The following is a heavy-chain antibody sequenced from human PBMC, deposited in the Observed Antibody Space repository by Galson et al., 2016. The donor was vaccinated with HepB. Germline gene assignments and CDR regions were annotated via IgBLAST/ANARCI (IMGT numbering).Heavy chain of an antibody. CDR1: GYTFTTYA. J-gene: IGHJ6*02. V-gene: IGHV1-3*01. Sequence: SVKVSCKASGYTFTTYAIHWVRQAPGQRLEWMGWINADNGDTKFSQRFQGRVTITRDTSANTAYMDLSSLRSEDTAVYYCARDLTDASYYTMDVWGLGTTVTVS. CDR2: INADNGDT. D-gene: IGHD3-16*01. CDR3: ARDLTDASYYTMDV.